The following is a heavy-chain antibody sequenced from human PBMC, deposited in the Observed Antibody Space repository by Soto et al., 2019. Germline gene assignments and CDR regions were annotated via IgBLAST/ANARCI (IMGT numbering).Heavy chain of an antibody. Sequence: SETLSLTCTVSGGSISSSSYYWGWIRQPPGKGLEWIGSIYYSGSTYYNPSLKSRVTISVDTSKNQFSLKLSSVTAADTAVYYCARRRQDYGSGSYPFAWGQGTLVTVSS. CDR1: GGSISSSSYY. CDR3: ARRRQDYGSGSYPFA. D-gene: IGHD3-10*01. V-gene: IGHV4-39*01. J-gene: IGHJ4*02. CDR2: IYYSGST.